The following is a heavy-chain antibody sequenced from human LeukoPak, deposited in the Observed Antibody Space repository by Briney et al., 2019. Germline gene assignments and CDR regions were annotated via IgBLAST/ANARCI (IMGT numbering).Heavy chain of an antibody. V-gene: IGHV1-2*02. Sequence: ASVKVSCKASGYTFTGYYMHWVRQAPGQGLEWMGWINPNSGGTNYAQKFQGRVTMTRDTSISTAYMELSRLRSDDTAVYYCARALLTYDFWSGYGNYYYMDVWGKGTTVTVSS. J-gene: IGHJ6*03. D-gene: IGHD3-3*01. CDR1: GYTFTGYY. CDR2: INPNSGGT. CDR3: ARALLTYDFWSGYGNYYYMDV.